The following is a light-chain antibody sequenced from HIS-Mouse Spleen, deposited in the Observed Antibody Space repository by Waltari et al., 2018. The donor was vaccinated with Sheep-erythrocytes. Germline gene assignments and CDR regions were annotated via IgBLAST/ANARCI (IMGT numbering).Light chain of an antibody. V-gene: IGLV3-21*02. CDR2: DDS. Sequence: SYVLTQPPPVSLAPGQTARITCGGTNTGRKRGHWYQQKPGQAPVLVVYDDSDRPSGIPERFSGSNSGNTATLTISGTQAMDEADYYCQAWDSSTVVFGGGTKLTVL. CDR1: NTGRKR. J-gene: IGLJ2*01. CDR3: QAWDSSTVV.